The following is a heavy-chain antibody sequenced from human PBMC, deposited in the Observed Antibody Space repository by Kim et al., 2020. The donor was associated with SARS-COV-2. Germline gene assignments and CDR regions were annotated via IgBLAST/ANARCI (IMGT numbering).Heavy chain of an antibody. V-gene: IGHV1-69*13. J-gene: IGHJ5*02. CDR1: GGTFSSYA. CDR3: ATQGGGYGKTNWFDP. CDR2: IIPIFGTA. D-gene: IGHD5-18*01. Sequence: SVKVSCKASGGTFSSYAISWVRQAPGQGLEWMGGIIPIFGTANYAQKFQGRVTITADESTSTAYMELSSLRSEDTAVYYCATQGGGYGKTNWFDPWGQGTLVTVSS.